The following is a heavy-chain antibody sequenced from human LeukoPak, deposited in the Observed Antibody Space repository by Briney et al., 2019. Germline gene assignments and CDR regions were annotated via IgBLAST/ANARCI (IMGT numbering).Heavy chain of an antibody. CDR2: MNTVATYI. J-gene: IGHJ4*02. Sequence: GGPLRLSCAASGFTFTSFSFNWVRQAPGKGLEWVSSMNTVATYIYYADSVRGRFTISRDNAKSSVYLQMDSLRAEDTGVYYCARLRRNGDSGGFYYYYDYWGQGTLVTVSS. V-gene: IGHV3-21*01. D-gene: IGHD3-22*01. CDR1: GFTFTSFS. CDR3: ARLRRNGDSGGFYYYYDY.